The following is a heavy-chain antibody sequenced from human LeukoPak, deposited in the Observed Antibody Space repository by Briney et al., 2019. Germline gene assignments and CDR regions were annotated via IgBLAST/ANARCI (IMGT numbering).Heavy chain of an antibody. D-gene: IGHD3-10*01. Sequence: GRSLRLSCAASGFTFSSYGMHWVRQAPGKGLEWVAVISYDGSNKYYADSVKGRFTTSRDNSKNTLYLQMNSLRAEDTAVYYCAKDLLGDALITMVRGVIMDFDYWGQGTLVTVSS. CDR3: AKDLLGDALITMVRGVIMDFDY. CDR2: ISYDGSNK. J-gene: IGHJ4*02. CDR1: GFTFSSYG. V-gene: IGHV3-30*18.